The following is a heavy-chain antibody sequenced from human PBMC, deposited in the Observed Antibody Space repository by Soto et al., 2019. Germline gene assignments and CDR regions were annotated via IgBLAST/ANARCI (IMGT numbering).Heavy chain of an antibody. CDR1: GFTFSSYS. D-gene: IGHD6-13*01. V-gene: IGHV3-21*01. Sequence: EVQLVESGGGLVKPGGSLRLSCAASGFTFSSYSMNWVRQAPGKGLEWVSSISSSSSYIYYADSVKGRFTISRDNAKNSLYLQMNSLRAEDTAVYYCAIGRSSSRNWFDPWGQGTLVTVSS. CDR3: AIGRSSSRNWFDP. CDR2: ISSSSSYI. J-gene: IGHJ5*02.